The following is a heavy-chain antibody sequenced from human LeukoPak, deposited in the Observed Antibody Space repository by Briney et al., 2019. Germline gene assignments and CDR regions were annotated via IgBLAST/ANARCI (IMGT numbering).Heavy chain of an antibody. V-gene: IGHV3-23*01. D-gene: IGHD3-10*02. CDR1: GFTFSSYA. CDR2: ISGSGGST. Sequence: SGGSLRLSCAASGFTFSSYAMSWVRQAPGKGLEWVSAISGSGGSTYYADSVKGRFTIPRDNSKNTLYLQMNSLRAEDTAVYYCAKRTVFGESHDYWGQGTLVTVSS. CDR3: AKRTVFGESHDY. J-gene: IGHJ4*02.